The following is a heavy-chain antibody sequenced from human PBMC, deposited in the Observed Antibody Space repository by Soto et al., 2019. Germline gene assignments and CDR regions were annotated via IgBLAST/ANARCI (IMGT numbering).Heavy chain of an antibody. Sequence: GESLKISCKGSGDSFTSHWIGWVRQMPGKGLEWMGIIYPGDSDTRYSPSFEGQVTISVDKSIITAYLQWSSLKASDTAVYYCARGIVVVNVTNAFDVWGQGTMVTVSS. CDR3: ARGIVVVNVTNAFDV. J-gene: IGHJ3*01. CDR2: IYPGDSDT. CDR1: GDSFTSHW. D-gene: IGHD2-21*01. V-gene: IGHV5-51*01.